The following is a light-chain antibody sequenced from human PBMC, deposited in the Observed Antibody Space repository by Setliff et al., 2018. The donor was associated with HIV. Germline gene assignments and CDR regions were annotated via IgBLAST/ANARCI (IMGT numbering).Light chain of an antibody. Sequence: QSVLTQPASVSGSPGQSITISCTGTSSDIGNYKYVSWYQQHPGKAPKLFIYEVSNRPSGVSNRFSGSKSGNTASLTISGLVADDEADYYCSSYTTTNSVVFGGGTKATVL. V-gene: IGLV2-14*01. J-gene: IGLJ2*01. CDR1: SSDIGNYKY. CDR2: EVS. CDR3: SSYTTTNSVV.